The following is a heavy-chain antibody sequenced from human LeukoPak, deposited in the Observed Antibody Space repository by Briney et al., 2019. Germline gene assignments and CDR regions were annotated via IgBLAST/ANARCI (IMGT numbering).Heavy chain of an antibody. J-gene: IGHJ4*02. CDR2: IKQDGSEK. V-gene: IGHV3-7*01. Sequence: PGGSLRLSCAASGFTFSSYWMSWVRQAPGKGLEWVANIKQDGSEKYYVDSVKGRFTISRDNAKNSLDLQMNSLRAEDTAVYYCASPTSGIWSFDYWGQGTLVTVSS. CDR1: GFTFSSYW. CDR3: ASPTSGIWSFDY. D-gene: IGHD1-26*01.